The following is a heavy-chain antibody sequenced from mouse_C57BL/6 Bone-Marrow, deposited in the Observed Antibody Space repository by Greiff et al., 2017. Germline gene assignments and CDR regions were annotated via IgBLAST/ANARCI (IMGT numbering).Heavy chain of an antibody. J-gene: IGHJ3*01. D-gene: IGHD2-3*01. Sequence: QVQLQQPGAELVKPGASVKMSCKASGYTFTSYWITWVKQRPGKGLEWIGDIYPGSGSTNYNEKFKSKATLTVDTSSSTAYMQLSSLTSEDSAVYYCAMIYDGYPSWFAYWGQGTLVTVSA. CDR3: AMIYDGYPSWFAY. CDR1: GYTFTSYW. V-gene: IGHV1-55*01. CDR2: IYPGSGST.